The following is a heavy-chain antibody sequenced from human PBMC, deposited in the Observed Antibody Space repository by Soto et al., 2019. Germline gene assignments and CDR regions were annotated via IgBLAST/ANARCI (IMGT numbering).Heavy chain of an antibody. CDR1: GFTVSSYC. CDR2: IKHDGSEK. V-gene: IGHV3-7*03. CDR3: ARDWERRADYNYYYGMDV. Sequence: EVQLVESGGGLVQPGGSLRLSCAASGFTVSSYCMSWVRQAPGKGLEWVVNIKHDGSEKYYVDTVKGRFTISRDNANNALYMKMNGLRAEDTAVYYCARDWERRADYNYYYGMDVWGQGTTVTVSS. J-gene: IGHJ6*02. D-gene: IGHD1-26*01.